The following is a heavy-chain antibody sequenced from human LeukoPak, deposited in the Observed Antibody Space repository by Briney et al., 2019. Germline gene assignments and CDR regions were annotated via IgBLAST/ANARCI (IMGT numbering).Heavy chain of an antibody. Sequence: PGGSLRLSCAASGFTFNTYALSWVRQAPGKGVEWVSTLSDGTYYADSVQGRFTISRDNSKNTLYLQMDSLTTDDTAIYFCARSRGPGTHWFDPWGQGTLVTVSS. V-gene: IGHV3-23*01. D-gene: IGHD3-10*01. J-gene: IGHJ5*02. CDR1: GFTFNTYA. CDR2: LSDGT. CDR3: ARSRGPGTHWFDP.